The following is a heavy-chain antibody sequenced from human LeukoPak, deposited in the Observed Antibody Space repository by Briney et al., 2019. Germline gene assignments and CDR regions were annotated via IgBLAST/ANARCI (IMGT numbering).Heavy chain of an antibody. J-gene: IGHJ2*01. CDR3: VTGHYDSRMYFDL. Sequence: GGSLRLSCGASGFTFSTYWIHWVRQAPGKGLVWVSQIKFDGSLASYADSVKGRFTISRDNAKNTLYLQLDSLGTEDTAVYYCVTGHYDSRMYFDLWGRGTLVTVSS. V-gene: IGHV3-74*01. D-gene: IGHD3-16*01. CDR2: IKFDGSLA. CDR1: GFTFSTYW.